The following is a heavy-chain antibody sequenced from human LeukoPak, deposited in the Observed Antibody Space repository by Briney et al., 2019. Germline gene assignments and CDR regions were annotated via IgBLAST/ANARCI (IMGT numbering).Heavy chain of an antibody. V-gene: IGHV3-23*01. J-gene: IGHJ4*02. Sequence: LTGTSLRLSCVASGFTFTNYAMSWVRQAPGKGLEWVSAITGSDGTSHYADSVKGRFTISRDNSKNTLYLHVNSLRAEDTAVYYCAKWGDYDILAGYYVPDYWGQGTLVTVSS. CDR1: GFTFTNYA. CDR3: AKWGDYDILAGYYVPDY. D-gene: IGHD3-9*01. CDR2: ITGSDGTS.